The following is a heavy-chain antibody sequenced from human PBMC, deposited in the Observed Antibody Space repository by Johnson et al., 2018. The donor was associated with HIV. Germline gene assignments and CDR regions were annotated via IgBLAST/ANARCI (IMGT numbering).Heavy chain of an antibody. CDR2: ISYDGSNK. CDR3: AKVRRPGGVRDVFDI. CDR1: GFTFSNYA. J-gene: IGHJ3*02. V-gene: IGHV3-30-3*01. D-gene: IGHD2-8*02. Sequence: QVQLVESGGGVVQPGRSLRLSCPASGFTFSNYAMHWVRQAPGKGLEWVAVISYDGSNKYYADSVKGRFTISRDNSKDTLSLQMNSLRDEDTAVYYCAKVRRPGGVRDVFDIWGQGTTVTVSS.